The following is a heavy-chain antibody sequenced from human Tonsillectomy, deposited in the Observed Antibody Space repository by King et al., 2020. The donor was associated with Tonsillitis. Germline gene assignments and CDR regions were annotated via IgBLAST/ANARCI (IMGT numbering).Heavy chain of an antibody. CDR1: GYTFTNYY. CDR2: INPSGSST. CDR3: TRGITIIRGTIGGSFDY. Sequence: QLVQSGAEVKKPGASVKVSCKASGYTFTNYYMHWVRQAPGQGLEWMGIINPSGSSTNYPQKFQGRVTMTRDTSTSTVYMELSSLKSEDTAVYYCTRGITIIRGTIGGSFDYGGQGTLVTVAS. J-gene: IGHJ4*02. D-gene: IGHD3-10*01. V-gene: IGHV1-46*03.